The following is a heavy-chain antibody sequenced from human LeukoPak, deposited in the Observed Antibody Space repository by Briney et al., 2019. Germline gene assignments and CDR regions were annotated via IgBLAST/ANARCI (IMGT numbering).Heavy chain of an antibody. CDR1: GFTFSSYA. J-gene: IGHJ4*02. CDR3: AKGTKPVMTIPDY. V-gene: IGHV3-23*01. Sequence: PGGSLRLSCAASGFTFSSYAMSWVRQALGKGLEWVSVISDSGSSTYYADSVKGRFTISRDNSKNTLYLQMNSLRAEDTAMYYCAKGTKPVMTIPDYWGQGILVTVSS. D-gene: IGHD1/OR15-1a*01. CDR2: ISDSGSST.